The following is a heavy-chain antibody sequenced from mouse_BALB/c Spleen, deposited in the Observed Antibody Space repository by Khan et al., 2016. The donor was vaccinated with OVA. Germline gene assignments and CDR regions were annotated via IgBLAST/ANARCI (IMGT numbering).Heavy chain of an antibody. J-gene: IGHJ3*01. D-gene: IGHD1-1*01. CDR2: IYPGSGST. V-gene: IGHV1-77*01. CDR1: GYTFSDYV. CDR3: ARSYDGAWFAY. Sequence: QGQLKQSGPELVKPGASVKMSCKASGYTFSDYVISWVKLRTGQGLEWIGEIYPGSGSTYYNEKFKGKATLTADKSSNTAYMQLSSLTSEDSAVYFCARSYDGAWFAYWGQGTLVTVS.